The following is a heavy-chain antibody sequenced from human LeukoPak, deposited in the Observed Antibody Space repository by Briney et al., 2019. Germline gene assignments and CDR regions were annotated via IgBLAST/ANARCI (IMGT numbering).Heavy chain of an antibody. J-gene: IGHJ4*02. D-gene: IGHD3-3*01. Sequence: PGGSLRLSCAASGFSFSSSPMNWVRQSPERGLEWVSAISGSGGSTYYADSVKGRFTISRDNSKNTLYLQMNSLRAEDTAVYYCATVDYDFWSGYYSRPDYWGQGTLVTVSS. V-gene: IGHV3-23*01. CDR2: ISGSGGST. CDR3: ATVDYDFWSGYYSRPDY. CDR1: GFSFSSSP.